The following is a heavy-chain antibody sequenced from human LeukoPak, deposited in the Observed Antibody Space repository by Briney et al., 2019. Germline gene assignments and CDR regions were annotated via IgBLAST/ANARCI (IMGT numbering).Heavy chain of an antibody. Sequence: PGRSLRLSCAASGFKFSHFGLHWVRQAPGKGLEWVAVISHDGGNKYYGDSVKGRFTVSRDNSKNTVYLQMNSLRAEDTAVYYCAKRTVRGVIIDYWGQGTLVTVSS. D-gene: IGHD3-10*01. CDR3: AKRTVRGVIIDY. J-gene: IGHJ4*02. CDR2: ISHDGGNK. CDR1: GFKFSHFG. V-gene: IGHV3-30*18.